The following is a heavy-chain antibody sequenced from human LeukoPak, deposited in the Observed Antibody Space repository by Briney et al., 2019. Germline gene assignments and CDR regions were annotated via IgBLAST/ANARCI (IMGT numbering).Heavy chain of an antibody. Sequence: SETLSLTCAVYGGSFSGYYWSWIRQPAGKGLEWIGRIYTSGSTNYNPSLKSRVTMSVDTSKNQFSLKLSSVTAADTAVYYCARSFVVVPAAILEKFWFDPWGQGTLVTVSS. CDR1: GGSFSGYY. CDR2: IYTSGST. D-gene: IGHD2-2*02. J-gene: IGHJ5*02. V-gene: IGHV4-59*10. CDR3: ARSFVVVPAAILEKFWFDP.